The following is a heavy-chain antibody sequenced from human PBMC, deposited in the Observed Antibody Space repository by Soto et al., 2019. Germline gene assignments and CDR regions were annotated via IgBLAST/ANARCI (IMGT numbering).Heavy chain of an antibody. D-gene: IGHD3-9*01. J-gene: IGHJ6*02. CDR1: GGSISSYY. V-gene: IGHV4-59*08. CDR3: ARQELYYDILTGYYYGMDV. CDR2: IYYSGST. Sequence: SETLSLTCTVSGGSISSYYWSWIRQPPGKGLEWIGYIYYSGSTNYNPSLKSRVTISVDTSKNQFSLKLSSVTAADTAVYYCARQELYYDILTGYYYGMDVWGQGTTVTVSS.